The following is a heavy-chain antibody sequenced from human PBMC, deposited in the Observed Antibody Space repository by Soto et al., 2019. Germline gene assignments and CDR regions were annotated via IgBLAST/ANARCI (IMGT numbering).Heavy chain of an antibody. CDR1: GFTFDSYG. D-gene: IGHD4-17*01. Sequence: QVQLVESGGGVVQPGRSLRLSCAASGFTFDSYGMHWVRQAPGKGLEWVAVISSDGNNKYYADSVKGRFTISRDNFKNPLYLQMSSLRAGDTAVYYFAKDLLPNTVTTCCSLGQGTLVTVSS. CDR3: AKDLLPNTVTTCCS. CDR2: ISSDGNNK. V-gene: IGHV3-30*18. J-gene: IGHJ5*02.